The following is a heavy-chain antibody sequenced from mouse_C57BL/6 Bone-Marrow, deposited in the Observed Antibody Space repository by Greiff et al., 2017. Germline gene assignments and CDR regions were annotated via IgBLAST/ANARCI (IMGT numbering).Heavy chain of an antibody. CDR3: ASLARYSNYEGYFDV. Sequence: QVQLQQSGAELVKPGASVKLSCKASGYTFTEYTIHWVKQRSGQGLEWIGWFYPGSGSIKYNEKFKDKATLTADKSSSTVYMVLSRLTSEDSAVYCGASLARYSNYEGYFDVWGTGTTVTVSS. CDR1: GYTFTEYT. V-gene: IGHV1-62-2*01. CDR2: FYPGSGSI. D-gene: IGHD2-5*01. J-gene: IGHJ1*03.